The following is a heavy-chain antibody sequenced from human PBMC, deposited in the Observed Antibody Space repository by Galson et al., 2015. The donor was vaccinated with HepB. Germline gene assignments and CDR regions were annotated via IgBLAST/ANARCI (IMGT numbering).Heavy chain of an antibody. V-gene: IGHV1-3*01. J-gene: IGHJ2*01. CDR2: INAGNGNT. D-gene: IGHD3-9*01. CDR3: ARDGYDILTGYLSANGFDL. Sequence: SCKASGYTFTSYAMHWVRQAPGQRLEWMGWINAGNGNTKYSQKFQGRVTITRDTSASTAYMELSSLRSDDTAVYYCARDGYDILTGYLSANGFDLWGRGTLVTVSS. CDR1: GYTFTSYA.